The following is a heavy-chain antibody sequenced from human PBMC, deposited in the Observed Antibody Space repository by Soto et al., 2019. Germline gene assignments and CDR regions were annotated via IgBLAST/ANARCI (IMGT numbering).Heavy chain of an antibody. CDR1: GFTFSSYG. CDR3: AKGATRSDYYGMDV. CDR2: ISYDGSNK. D-gene: IGHD6-6*01. Sequence: QVQLVESGGGVVQPGRSLRLSCAASGFTFSSYGMHWVRQAPGKGLEWVAVISYDGSNKYYADSVKGRFTISRDNSRKTLYLQMNSLRAEDTAVYYCAKGATRSDYYGMDVWGQGTTVTVSS. V-gene: IGHV3-30*18. J-gene: IGHJ6*02.